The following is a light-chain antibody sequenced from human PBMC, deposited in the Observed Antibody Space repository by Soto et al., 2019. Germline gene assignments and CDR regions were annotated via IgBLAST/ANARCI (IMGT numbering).Light chain of an antibody. J-gene: IGKJ2*01. V-gene: IGKV3-11*01. Sequence: EIVLTQSPATLSLSPGERATLSCRASQSVSSYLAWYQHKPGQAPRLLIYDASNRATGIPARFSGSGSGTDFNLTISSLEPEDFAVYYCQQRSNWPHTLGPGTKLEIK. CDR2: DAS. CDR3: QQRSNWPHT. CDR1: QSVSSY.